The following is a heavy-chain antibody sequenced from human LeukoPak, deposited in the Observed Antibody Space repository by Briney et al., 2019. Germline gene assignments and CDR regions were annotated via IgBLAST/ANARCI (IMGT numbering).Heavy chain of an antibody. CDR3: AREVGEGFDY. CDR1: GYTFTGYH. CDR2: INPNSGVT. J-gene: IGHJ4*02. Sequence: ASVKVSCKASGYTFTGYHMHWVRQAPGQGLEWMGWINPNSGVTKYAQKFQGRVTMTRDTSISTAYMELSGLRSDDTAVYYCAREVGEGFDYWGQGTLVTVSS. D-gene: IGHD4-17*01. V-gene: IGHV1-2*02.